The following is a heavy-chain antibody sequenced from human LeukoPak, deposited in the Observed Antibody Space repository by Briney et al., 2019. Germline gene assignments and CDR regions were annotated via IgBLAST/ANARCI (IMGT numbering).Heavy chain of an antibody. Sequence: GGSLRLSCAASGFTFSNYWMHWVRQAPGKGPEWVSGISGSGAGTYYADSVKGRFTISRDNSKNTVYLQMNSLTVEDTAVYYCTKDAGFDYCSRGACYTGDYWGQGTLVTVSS. CDR1: GFTFSNYW. CDR2: ISGSGAGT. V-gene: IGHV3-23*01. D-gene: IGHD2-8*02. CDR3: TKDAGFDYCSRGACYTGDY. J-gene: IGHJ4*02.